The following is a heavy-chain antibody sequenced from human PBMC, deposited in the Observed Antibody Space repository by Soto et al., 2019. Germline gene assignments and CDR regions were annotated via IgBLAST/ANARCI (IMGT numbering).Heavy chain of an antibody. V-gene: IGHV3-74*01. D-gene: IGHD1-26*01. CDR3: AKVASGRYDWFDP. CDR1: KFSFSGYW. CDR2: VNPDGSTT. Sequence: EVKLVESGGGLVQPGGSLRLSCAASKFSFSGYWMHWVRQAPGKGLMWVSRVNPDGSTTTYADSVKGRFTISRDNAKNTVFPQMNSLSAGGTVVYYCAKVASGRYDWFDPWGQGTLVTVSS. J-gene: IGHJ5*02.